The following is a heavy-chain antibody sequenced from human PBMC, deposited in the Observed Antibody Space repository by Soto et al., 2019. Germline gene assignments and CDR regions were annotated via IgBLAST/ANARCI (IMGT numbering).Heavy chain of an antibody. CDR3: ARGEYGDLVYLEF. CDR1: GYKFTNYY. D-gene: IGHD2-21*02. CDR2: MSAYDGNT. V-gene: IGHV1-18*01. J-gene: IGHJ4*02. Sequence: QVHLVQSGAEVKKPGASLKVSCKASGYKFTNYYIAWVRRAPGQGLEWMGSMSAYDGNTDYEQKFQDRVVMTTDTSTTTAYMEPRRLRSDDTAVYYCARGEYGDLVYLEFWGQGPQVTVSS.